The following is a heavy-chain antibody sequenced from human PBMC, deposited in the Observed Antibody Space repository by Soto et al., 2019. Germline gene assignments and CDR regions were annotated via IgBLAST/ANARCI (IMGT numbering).Heavy chain of an antibody. D-gene: IGHD3-10*01. CDR1: GGSFSGYY. V-gene: IGHV4-34*01. J-gene: IGHJ6*02. CDR3: ARCWYYYGSGSRYGMDV. Sequence: SETLSLTCAVYGGSFSGYYWSWIRQPPGKGLEWIGEINHSGSTNYNPSLKSRVTISVDTSKNQFSLKLSSVTAADTAVYYCARCWYYYGSGSRYGMDVWGQGTTVTVSS. CDR2: INHSGST.